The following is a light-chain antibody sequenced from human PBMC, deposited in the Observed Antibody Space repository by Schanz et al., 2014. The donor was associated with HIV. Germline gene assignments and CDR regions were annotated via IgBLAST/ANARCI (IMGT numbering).Light chain of an antibody. J-gene: IGKJ2*01. Sequence: AIRMTQSPSSLSASIGDRVNITCRASQGISSYLAWFQQKPGKAPNLLIYLASSLQSGVPSRFSGSGSGTDFTLTIDSLQLEDFATYYCQQYDTYPYTFGQGTTLDLK. V-gene: IGKV1-8*01. CDR3: QQYDTYPYT. CDR1: QGISSY. CDR2: LAS.